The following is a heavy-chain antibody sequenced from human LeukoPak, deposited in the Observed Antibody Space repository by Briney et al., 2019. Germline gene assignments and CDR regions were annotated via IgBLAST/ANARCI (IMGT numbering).Heavy chain of an antibody. CDR2: ISAYNGNT. Sequence: ASVKVSCKASGYTFTSYGISWVRQAPGQGLEWMGWISAYNGNTNYPQKLQGRVTMTTDTSTSTAYMELRSLRSDDTAVYYCARDPNPYSSGWYGVDYWGQGTLVTVSS. J-gene: IGHJ4*02. D-gene: IGHD6-19*01. CDR1: GYTFTSYG. V-gene: IGHV1-18*01. CDR3: ARDPNPYSSGWYGVDY.